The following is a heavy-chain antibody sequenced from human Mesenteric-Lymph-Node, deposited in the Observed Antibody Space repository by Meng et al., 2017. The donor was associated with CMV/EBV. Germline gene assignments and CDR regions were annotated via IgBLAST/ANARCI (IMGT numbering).Heavy chain of an antibody. CDR3: GSGAYYYESSGYYAPY. J-gene: IGHJ4*02. CDR2: FIPFLGVA. Sequence: SVKVSCKASGYTFTSYGISWVRQAPGQGLEWMGRFIPFLGVANYAQKFQDRVTIIADTSTSTAYMELSSLRSDDTAVYYCGSGAYYYESSGYYAPYWGQGTLVTVSS. D-gene: IGHD3-22*01. CDR1: GYTFTSYG. V-gene: IGHV1-69*04.